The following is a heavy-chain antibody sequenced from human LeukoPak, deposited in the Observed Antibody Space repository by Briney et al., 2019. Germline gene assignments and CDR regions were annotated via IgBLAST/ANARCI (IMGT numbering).Heavy chain of an antibody. V-gene: IGHV4-39*01. CDR1: GGSISSSSYY. CDR3: ARQGSSSSRTHFDY. CDR2: IYYSGST. J-gene: IGHJ4*02. D-gene: IGHD6-6*01. Sequence: SETLSLTCTVSGGSISSSSYYWGWIRQPPGKGLEWIGSIYYSGSTYYNPSLKSRVAISVDTSKNQFSLKLSSVTAADTAVYYCARQGSSSSRTHFDYWGQGTLVTVSS.